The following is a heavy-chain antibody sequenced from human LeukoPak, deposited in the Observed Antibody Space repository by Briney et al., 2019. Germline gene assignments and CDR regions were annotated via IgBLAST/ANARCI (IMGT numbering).Heavy chain of an antibody. Sequence: PRGSLRLSCAASGFTVSSNFMSWVRQAPGKGLEWVATIKPDGSAQYYVDSVKGRFTISRDNAKNSLFLQINSLRAEDTAVYYCANGGTYSSGPWGQGTLVTVSS. CDR3: ANGGTYSSGP. CDR2: IKPDGSAQ. D-gene: IGHD3-22*01. V-gene: IGHV3-7*01. CDR1: GFTVSSNF. J-gene: IGHJ5*02.